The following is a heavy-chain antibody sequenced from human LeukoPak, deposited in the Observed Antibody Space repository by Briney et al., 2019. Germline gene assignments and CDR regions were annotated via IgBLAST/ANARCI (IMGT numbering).Heavy chain of an antibody. CDR3: AREWDCSDGICFPRGFDF. CDR2: ISPNNGGT. Sequence: ASVKVSCKASGYTFTGNYVYWVRQAPGQGLEWMGWISPNNGGTSYAQNFRDRVTMTTDTSINTAYMELSWLTSDDTAVYYCAREWDCSDGICFPRGFDFWGQGTLVTVSS. D-gene: IGHD2-15*01. J-gene: IGHJ4*02. V-gene: IGHV1-2*02. CDR1: GYTFTGNY.